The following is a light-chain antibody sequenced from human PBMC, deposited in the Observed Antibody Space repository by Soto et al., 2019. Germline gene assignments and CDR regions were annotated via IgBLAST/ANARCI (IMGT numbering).Light chain of an antibody. CDR2: EVT. V-gene: IGLV2-8*01. CDR3: STYYGSNNWV. CDR1: SGDVGGDNY. J-gene: IGLJ3*02. Sequence: QSALTQPPSASGSPGQSVTFSCTGTSGDVGGDNYVSWYQQHPGRAPKLLIYEVTKRPSGVPDRFSGSKSGNTASLPIAGVQAADEAAYYCSTYYGSNNWVFGGGTKLTVL.